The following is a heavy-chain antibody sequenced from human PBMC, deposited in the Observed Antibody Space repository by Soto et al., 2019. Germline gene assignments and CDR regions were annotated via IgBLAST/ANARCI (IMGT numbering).Heavy chain of an antibody. Sequence: QVQMVQSGAEVKKPGASVKVSCRASGYSFTSYDVNWVRQATGQGLEWMGWMNPNSRNTAFAQKFQGRVTTTRDTPISTAYMELSGLRSEDTAVYYCARYPYTSYCSDGSCSYDAFDIWGQGTVVTVSS. CDR3: ARYPYTSYCSDGSCSYDAFDI. CDR2: MNPNSRNT. V-gene: IGHV1-8*01. D-gene: IGHD2-15*01. CDR1: GYSFTSYD. J-gene: IGHJ3*02.